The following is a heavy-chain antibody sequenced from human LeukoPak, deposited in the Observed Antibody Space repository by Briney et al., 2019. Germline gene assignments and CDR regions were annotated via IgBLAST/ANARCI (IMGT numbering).Heavy chain of an antibody. CDR2: IYYSGST. J-gene: IGHJ4*02. D-gene: IGHD3-22*01. V-gene: IGHV4-39*07. CDR1: GGSISSSSYY. Sequence: SETLSLTCTVPGGSISSSSYYWGWIRQPPGKGLEWIGSIYYSGSTYYNPSLKSRVTISVDTSKNQFSLKLSSVTAADTAVYYCAASRGSMIVVVITAIDYWGQGTLVTVSS. CDR3: AASRGSMIVVVITAIDY.